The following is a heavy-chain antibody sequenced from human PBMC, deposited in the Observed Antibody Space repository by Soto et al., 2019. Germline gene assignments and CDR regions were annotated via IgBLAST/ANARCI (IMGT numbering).Heavy chain of an antibody. J-gene: IGHJ6*02. CDR1: GFTFSSYA. Sequence: PGGSLRLSCAASGFTFSSYAMSWVRQAPGKGLEWVSAISGSGGSTYYADSVKGRFTISRDNSKNTPYLQMNSLRAEDTAVYYCAKGPYYYDSSGYSYYYYYGMDVWGQGTTVTVSS. V-gene: IGHV3-23*01. CDR2: ISGSGGST. CDR3: AKGPYYYDSSGYSYYYYYGMDV. D-gene: IGHD3-22*01.